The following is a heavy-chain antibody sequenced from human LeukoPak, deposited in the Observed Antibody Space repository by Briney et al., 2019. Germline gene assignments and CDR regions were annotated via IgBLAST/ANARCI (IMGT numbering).Heavy chain of an antibody. CDR1: GGSFSGYY. D-gene: IGHD6-13*01. V-gene: IGHV4-34*01. CDR2: INHSGST. CDR3: ASTVLAAAGDLIDY. J-gene: IGHJ4*02. Sequence: SETLSLTRVVYGGSFSGYYWSWIRQPPGKGLEWIGEINHSGSTNYNPSLKSRVTISVDTSKNQFSLKLSSVTAADTAVYYCASTVLAAAGDLIDYWGQGTLVTVSS.